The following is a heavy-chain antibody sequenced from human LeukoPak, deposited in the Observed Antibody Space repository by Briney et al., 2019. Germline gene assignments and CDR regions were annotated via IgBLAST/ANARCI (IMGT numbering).Heavy chain of an antibody. CDR3: AKGPLRGTAAAIDY. Sequence: GKSLRLSCAASGFTFNNYGMHWVRQAPGKGLEWVAVISYDGRNKHYPDSVKGRFTISRDISTDTLWLQMDSLRTEDTAVYYCAKGPLRGTAAAIDYWGQGTLVTVSS. J-gene: IGHJ4*02. D-gene: IGHD2-2*01. CDR2: ISYDGRNK. V-gene: IGHV3-30*18. CDR1: GFTFNNYG.